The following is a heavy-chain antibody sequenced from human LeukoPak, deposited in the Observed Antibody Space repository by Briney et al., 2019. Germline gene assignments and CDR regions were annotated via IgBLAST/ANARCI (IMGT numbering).Heavy chain of an antibody. CDR2: IIPIFGIA. J-gene: IGHJ4*02. D-gene: IGHD4-11*01. Sequence: VASVKVSCKASGDTFSSYAISWVRQAPGQGLEWMGRIIPIFGIANYAQKFQGRVTTTADKSTSTAYMELSSLRSEDTAVYYCARVASDYSTYYFDYWGQGTLVTVSS. V-gene: IGHV1-69*04. CDR1: GDTFSSYA. CDR3: ARVASDYSTYYFDY.